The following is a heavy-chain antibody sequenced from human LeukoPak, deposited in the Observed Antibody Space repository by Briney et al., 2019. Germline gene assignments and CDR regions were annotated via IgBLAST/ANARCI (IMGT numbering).Heavy chain of an antibody. CDR3: ARELTYSDF. CDR1: GFTFNSYA. Sequence: PGGSLRLSCAASGFTFNSYAMNWVRQAPGKGLEWVSSISRSSNYIYYADSVKGRFTTSRDNAKNSLFLQMNSLRAEDTAVYYCARELTYSDFWGQGTLVTVSS. CDR2: ISRSSNYI. D-gene: IGHD4-11*01. V-gene: IGHV3-21*01. J-gene: IGHJ4*02.